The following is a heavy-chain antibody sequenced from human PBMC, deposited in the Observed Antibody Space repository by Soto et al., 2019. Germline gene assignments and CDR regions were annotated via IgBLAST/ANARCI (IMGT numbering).Heavy chain of an antibody. CDR1: GGSISSSSYY. J-gene: IGHJ4*02. D-gene: IGHD3-3*01. Sequence: PSETLSLTCTVSGGSISSSSYYWGWIRQPPGKGLEWIGSIYYSGSTYYNPSLKSRVTISVDTSKNQFSLKLSSVTAADTAVYYCARSDGKKVLRFLEWLPHTNFDYWGQGTLVTVSS. CDR2: IYYSGST. CDR3: ARSDGKKVLRFLEWLPHTNFDY. V-gene: IGHV4-39*01.